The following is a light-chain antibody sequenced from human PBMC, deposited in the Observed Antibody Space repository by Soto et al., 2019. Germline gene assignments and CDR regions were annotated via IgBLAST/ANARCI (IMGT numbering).Light chain of an antibody. CDR2: DAA. J-gene: IGKJ4*01. Sequence: EIVLTQSPVTLSLSPGERATLSCRASLSVSTSFDWYQQKPGQSPRLLIYDAAHRATGIPVRFSGGGSGTDFTLTISSLEPEDSAVYYCQQRSKWPLTFGGGTKVEIK. CDR1: LSVSTS. V-gene: IGKV3-11*01. CDR3: QQRSKWPLT.